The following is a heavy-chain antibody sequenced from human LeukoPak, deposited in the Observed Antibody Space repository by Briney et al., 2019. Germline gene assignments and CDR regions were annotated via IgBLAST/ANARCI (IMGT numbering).Heavy chain of an antibody. CDR3: ARDAGYGYDRFDY. J-gene: IGHJ4*02. CDR2: ISSSGSYI. V-gene: IGHV3-21*01. D-gene: IGHD5-18*01. Sequence: GGSLRLSCAASRFTFSSYSMNWARQAPGKGLEWVSSISSSGSYIYYADSVKGRFTISRDNAKNSLYLQMDSLRAEDTAVYYCARDAGYGYDRFDYWGQGTQVTVSS. CDR1: RFTFSSYS.